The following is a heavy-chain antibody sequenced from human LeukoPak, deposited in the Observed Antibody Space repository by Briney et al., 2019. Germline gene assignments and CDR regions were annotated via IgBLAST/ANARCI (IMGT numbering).Heavy chain of an antibody. D-gene: IGHD3-3*01. V-gene: IGHV3-30*18. CDR3: AKDGLDFWSGYYPPHYYYYYYMDV. Sequence: PGRSLRLSCAASGFTFSSYGMHWVRQAPGKGLEWVAVISYDGSNKYYADSVKGRFTISRDNSKNTLYLQMNSLRAEDTAVYYCAKDGLDFWSGYYPPHYYYYYYMDVWGKGTTVTVSS. J-gene: IGHJ6*03. CDR2: ISYDGSNK. CDR1: GFTFSSYG.